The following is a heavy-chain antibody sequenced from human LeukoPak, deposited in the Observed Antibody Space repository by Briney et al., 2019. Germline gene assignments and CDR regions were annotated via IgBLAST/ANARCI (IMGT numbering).Heavy chain of an antibody. CDR1: GGSISSYY. Sequence: SETLSLTCTVSGGSISSYYWSWIRQPAGEGLEWIGRIYTSGSTNYNPSLKSRVTMSVDTSKNQFSLKLSPVTAADTAVYYCAREQYYGSGSYYWYYFDYWGQGTLVTVSS. D-gene: IGHD3-10*01. CDR2: IYTSGST. V-gene: IGHV4-4*07. J-gene: IGHJ4*02. CDR3: AREQYYGSGSYYWYYFDY.